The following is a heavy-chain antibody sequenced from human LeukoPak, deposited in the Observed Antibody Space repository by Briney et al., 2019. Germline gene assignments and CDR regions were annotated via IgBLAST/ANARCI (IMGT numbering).Heavy chain of an antibody. CDR3: AKEGGDSSGYYCNFDY. Sequence: GGSLRLSCAASGFTFSSYAMSWVRQAPGKGLEWVSAISGSGGSTYYADSVKGRFTISRDNSKNTLYLQMNSLRAEDTAVYYCAKEGGDSSGYYCNFDYWGQGTLVTVSS. J-gene: IGHJ4*02. D-gene: IGHD3-22*01. CDR1: GFTFSSYA. CDR2: ISGSGGST. V-gene: IGHV3-23*01.